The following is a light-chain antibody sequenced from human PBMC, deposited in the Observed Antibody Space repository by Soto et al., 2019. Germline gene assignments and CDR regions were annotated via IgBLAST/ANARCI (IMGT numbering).Light chain of an antibody. J-gene: IGLJ3*02. Sequence: QSVLTQPASVSGSPGQSITISCTGTSSDIGAYNYVSWYQQHPGKAPKLIFYEVSNRPSGVSDRFSGSKSGNTASLTISGLQAEDEADYYCSSYTGTNTWVFGGGTQLTVL. CDR1: SSDIGAYNY. V-gene: IGLV2-14*01. CDR2: EVS. CDR3: SSYTGTNTWV.